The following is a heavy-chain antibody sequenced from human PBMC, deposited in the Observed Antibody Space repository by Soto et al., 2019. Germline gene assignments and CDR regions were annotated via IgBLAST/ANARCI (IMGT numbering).Heavy chain of an antibody. V-gene: IGHV3-21*01. CDR3: ARQADSVVVVAATHSDYAMDV. J-gene: IGHJ6*02. Sequence: GGSLRLSCAASGFTFSSYSMNWVRQAPGKGLEWVSSISSSSSYIYYADSVKGRFTISRVNAKNSLYLQMNSLRAEDTAVYYCARQADSVVVVAATHSDYAMDVWGQGTTVTVSS. CDR2: ISSSSSYI. D-gene: IGHD2-15*01. CDR1: GFTFSSYS.